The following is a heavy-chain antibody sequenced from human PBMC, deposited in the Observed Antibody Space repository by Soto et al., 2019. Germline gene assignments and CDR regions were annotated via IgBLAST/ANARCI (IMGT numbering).Heavy chain of an antibody. CDR2: ISYDGSNK. Sequence: GGSLRLSCAASGFTFSSYAMHWVRQAPGKGLEWVAVISYDGSNKYYADSVKGRFTISRDNSKNTLYLQMNSLRAEDTAVYYCASSPYDYVWGSYRPDPYFDYWDQGTLVTVSS. J-gene: IGHJ4*02. D-gene: IGHD3-16*02. V-gene: IGHV3-30-3*01. CDR3: ASSPYDYVWGSYRPDPYFDY. CDR1: GFTFSSYA.